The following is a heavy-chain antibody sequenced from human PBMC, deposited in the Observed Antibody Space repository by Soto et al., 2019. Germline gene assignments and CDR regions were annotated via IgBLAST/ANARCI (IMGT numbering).Heavy chain of an antibody. D-gene: IGHD3-10*01. CDR3: AKDFKVSGSYYGSLNYYYGMDV. V-gene: IGHV3-30*18. Sequence: QVELVESGGGVVQPGRSLRLSCAASGFNFGSHGMHWVRQAPGKGLEWVALISYDGSLQYYSDSVKGRFSSSRDNSKTTLLLQMSSLRPEDAAVYYCAKDFKVSGSYYGSLNYYYGMDVWGQGTAVTVSS. J-gene: IGHJ6*02. CDR2: ISYDGSLQ. CDR1: GFNFGSHG.